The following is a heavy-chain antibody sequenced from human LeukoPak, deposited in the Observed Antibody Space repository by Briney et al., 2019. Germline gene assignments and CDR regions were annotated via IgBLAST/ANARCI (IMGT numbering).Heavy chain of an antibody. J-gene: IGHJ4*02. CDR3: AKVGGLGSYYKSPYFAS. CDR2: ISWNSDTI. D-gene: IGHD3-10*01. Sequence: PGGSLRLSCAAAGFTFGDYAMHWVRQAPGKGLGWVSGISWNSDTIGYADSVKGRFSISRDTAKNSLYLQMNSLRPEDTALYFCAKVGGLGSYYKSPYFASWGQGTLVTVSS. V-gene: IGHV3-9*01. CDR1: GFTFGDYA.